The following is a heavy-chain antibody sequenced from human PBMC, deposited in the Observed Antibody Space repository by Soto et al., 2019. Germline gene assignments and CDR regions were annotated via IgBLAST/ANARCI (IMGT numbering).Heavy chain of an antibody. CDR2: TRNKANSYTT. J-gene: IGHJ3*02. V-gene: IGHV3-72*01. D-gene: IGHD1-1*01. CDR1: GFTFSDHY. Sequence: GGSLRLSCAASGFTFSDHYMDWVRQAPGKGLEWVGRTRNKANSYTTEYAASVKGRFTISRDDPKNSLYLQMNSLKTEDTAVYYCARGGYNWNDVAFDIWGQGTMVTVSS. CDR3: ARGGYNWNDVAFDI.